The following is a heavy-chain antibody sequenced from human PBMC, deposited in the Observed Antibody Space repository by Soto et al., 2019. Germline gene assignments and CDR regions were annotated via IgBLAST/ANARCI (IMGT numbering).Heavy chain of an antibody. CDR3: AKESTSSWSNWYFDL. V-gene: IGHV3-43*01. CDR1: GFTFDDYT. CDR2: ISWDGGST. Sequence: EVQLVESGGVVVQPGGSLRLSCAASGFTFDDYTMHWVRQAPGKGLEWVSLISWDGGSTYYADSVKGRFTISRDNSKNSLYLQMTSLRTEDTALYYCAKESTSSWSNWYFDLWGRGTLVTVSS. D-gene: IGHD6-13*01. J-gene: IGHJ2*01.